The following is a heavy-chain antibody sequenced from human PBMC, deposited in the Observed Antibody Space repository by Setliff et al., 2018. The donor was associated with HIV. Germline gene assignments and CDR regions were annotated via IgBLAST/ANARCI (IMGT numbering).Heavy chain of an antibody. V-gene: IGHV4-38-2*02. J-gene: IGHJ4*02. CDR1: GYSISSGFY. CDR2: IYHSGST. CDR3: ARDLVYHRLDY. Sequence: NPSETLSLTCAVSGYSISSGFYWGWIRQPPGKGLKWIGSIYHSGSTYYNPSLKSRVTISVDTSKNQFSLKLSSVTAADTAVYYCARDLVYHRLDYWGQGTLVTVSS. D-gene: IGHD2-8*01.